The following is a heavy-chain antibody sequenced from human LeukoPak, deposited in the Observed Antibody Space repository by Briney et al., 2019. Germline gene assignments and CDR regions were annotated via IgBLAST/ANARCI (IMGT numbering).Heavy chain of an antibody. D-gene: IGHD6-19*01. CDR3: ARVVVAVAGTWVYYYYGMDV. J-gene: IGHJ6*02. V-gene: IGHV1-69*04. Sequence: SVKVSCKASGGTFSSYAISWVRQAPGQGLEWRGRIIPILGIANYAQKFQGRVTITADKSTSTAYMELSSLRSEDTAVYYCARVVVAVAGTWVYYYYGMDVWGQGTTVTVSS. CDR1: GGTFSSYA. CDR2: IIPILGIA.